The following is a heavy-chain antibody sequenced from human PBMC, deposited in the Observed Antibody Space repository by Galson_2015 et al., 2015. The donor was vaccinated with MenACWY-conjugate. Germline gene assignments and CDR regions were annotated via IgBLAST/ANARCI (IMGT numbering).Heavy chain of an antibody. CDR3: ARGRGSYYYGRDV. J-gene: IGHJ6*02. Sequence: SVKVSCKASGYTFNTYYMHWVRQAPGQGLEWVGIINPYGGSTTYAQKFQGRVTMTRDTSTSTVYMELSSLRSEDTAVYYCARGRGSYYYGRDVGGQGTTVTVS. V-gene: IGHV1-46*02. CDR2: INPYGGST. D-gene: IGHD1-26*01. CDR1: GYTFNTYY.